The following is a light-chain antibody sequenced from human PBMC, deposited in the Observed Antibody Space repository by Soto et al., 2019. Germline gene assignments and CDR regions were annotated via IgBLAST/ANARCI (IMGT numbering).Light chain of an antibody. J-gene: IGKJ4*01. CDR1: QSLNSS. CDR2: DAS. Sequence: EVVMTQSPATLSVSPGERATLSCRASQSLNSSLAWYRQKPGQAPRLLIYDASTRATGIPARFSGSGSGTEFTLTISSLQSEDFAVHYCQQYRIWPPVTFGGGTKVEI. CDR3: QQYRIWPPVT. V-gene: IGKV3-15*01.